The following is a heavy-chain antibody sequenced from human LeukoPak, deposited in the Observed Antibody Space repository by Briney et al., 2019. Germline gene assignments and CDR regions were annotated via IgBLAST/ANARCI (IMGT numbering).Heavy chain of an antibody. D-gene: IGHD2/OR15-2a*01. CDR3: AKDRGDHTYFYYYYMDV. Sequence: GGSLRLSCAAYGFTFKTYGMHWVRQAPGKGLEWVAVIIFDGSNKYYADSVKGRFIISRDNSKNSLYLQMNTLRPGDTAVYYCAKDRGDHTYFYYYYMDVWGKGTTVTISS. CDR2: IIFDGSNK. CDR1: GFTFKTYG. V-gene: IGHV3-30*18. J-gene: IGHJ6*03.